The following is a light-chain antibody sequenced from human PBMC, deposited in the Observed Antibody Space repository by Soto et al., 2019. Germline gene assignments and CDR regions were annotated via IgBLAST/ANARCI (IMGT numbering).Light chain of an antibody. J-gene: IGLJ3*02. Sequence: QSVLTQSPSASASLEASVKLTCTLSSGYSTYAIAWHQQQSEKGPRFLMKINYDGTHSKGDGFFDRFSGSSSGAERHLTISSLQSEDEADYYCQSLGTGIQVFGGGTQLTVL. CDR1: SGYSTYA. CDR3: QSLGTGIQV. CDR2: INYDGTH. V-gene: IGLV4-69*01.